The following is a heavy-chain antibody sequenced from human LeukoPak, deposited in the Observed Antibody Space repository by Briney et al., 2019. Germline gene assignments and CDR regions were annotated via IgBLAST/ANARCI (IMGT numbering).Heavy chain of an antibody. CDR2: IYYSGSS. J-gene: IGHJ5*02. CDR3: ARGHGGNSGTFWFDP. V-gene: IGHV4-59*08. D-gene: IGHD4-23*01. CDR1: GGSISSYY. Sequence: SETLSLTCTVSGGSISSYYWSWIRQPPGKGLEWIGYIYYSGSSNYHPSLKSRVTISVDTSKNQFSLKLSSVTAADTAVYYCARGHGGNSGTFWFDPGGQGTLVSVSS.